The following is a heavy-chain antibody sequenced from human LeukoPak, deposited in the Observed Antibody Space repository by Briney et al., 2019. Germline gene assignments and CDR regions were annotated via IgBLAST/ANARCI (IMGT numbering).Heavy chain of an antibody. CDR1: GYTFTSYG. CDR2: ISAYNGNT. Sequence: GASVKVSCKASGYTFTSYGISWVRQAPGQGLEWMGWISAYNGNTNYAQKLQGRVTMTTDTSTSTAYMELRSLRSDDTAVYYCARGLYYYDSSGYYHNWFDPWGQGTLVTVSS. D-gene: IGHD3-22*01. V-gene: IGHV1-18*01. J-gene: IGHJ5*02. CDR3: ARGLYYYDSSGYYHNWFDP.